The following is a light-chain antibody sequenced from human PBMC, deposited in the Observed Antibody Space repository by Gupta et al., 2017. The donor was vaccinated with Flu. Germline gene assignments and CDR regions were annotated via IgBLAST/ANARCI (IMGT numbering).Light chain of an antibody. CDR3: QQYRGWL. Sequence: IVMMQSPATLSVSPGERATLSCRASQGIGTNLVWYQQKPGQAPRLLIFDASTRATGIPTRFSGSGSGTEFTLTISSLQSEDSAVYYCQQYRGWLFGQGTRLEIK. V-gene: IGKV3-15*01. CDR2: DAS. J-gene: IGKJ5*01. CDR1: QGIGTN.